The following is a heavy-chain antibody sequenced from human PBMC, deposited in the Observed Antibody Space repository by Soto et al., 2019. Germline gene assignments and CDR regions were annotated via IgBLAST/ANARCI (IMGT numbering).Heavy chain of an antibody. D-gene: IGHD2-21*01. CDR3: AKGPPYCGGDCYSYNWFDP. V-gene: IGHV3-23*01. CDR2: ISGSGGSS. CDR1: GFTFSSYA. J-gene: IGHJ5*02. Sequence: EVQLLESGGGLVQPGGSLRLSCAASGFTFSSYAMSWVRQAPGKGLEWVSAISGSGGSSYYADSVKGRFTISRDNSKNTLYLQMNSLRAEDTAVYYCAKGPPYCGGDCYSYNWFDPWGQGTLVTVSS.